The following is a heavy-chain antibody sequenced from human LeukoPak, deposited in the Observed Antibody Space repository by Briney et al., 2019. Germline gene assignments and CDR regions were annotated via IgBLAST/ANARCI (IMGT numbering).Heavy chain of an antibody. V-gene: IGHV3-30*18. CDR1: GFTFSSYG. J-gene: IGHJ6*02. D-gene: IGHD3-22*01. CDR3: AKDIYYYDSSGYYSYYYGMDV. Sequence: GGSLRLSCAASGFTFSSYGMDWVRQAPGKGLEWVAVISYDGSNKYYADSVKGRFTISRDNSKNTLYLQMNSLRAEDTAVYYCAKDIYYYDSSGYYSYYYGMDVWGQGTTVTVSS. CDR2: ISYDGSNK.